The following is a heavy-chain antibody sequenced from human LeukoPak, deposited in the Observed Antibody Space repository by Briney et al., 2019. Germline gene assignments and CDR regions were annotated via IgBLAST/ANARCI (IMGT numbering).Heavy chain of an antibody. CDR1: GFTSNDAW. J-gene: IGHJ4*02. CDR3: TRDRRDTSGWYGGFDY. V-gene: IGHV3-15*07. D-gene: IGHD6-19*01. Sequence: GGSLRLSCVVSGFTSNDAWMNWIRQAPGKGLEWVGRIKSKTDGGAADYSAPVKGRFIISREDSKNTLFLQMDSLKTEDTAMYYCTRDRRDTSGWYGGFDYWGQGTLVTVSS. CDR2: IKSKTDGGAA.